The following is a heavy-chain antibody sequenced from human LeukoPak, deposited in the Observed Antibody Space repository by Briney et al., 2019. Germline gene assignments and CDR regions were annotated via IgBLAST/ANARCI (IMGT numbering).Heavy chain of an antibody. D-gene: IGHD3-22*01. J-gene: IGHJ4*02. Sequence: GSLRLPCAPSGFTFSSYLMHWVRQAPGKGLVWVSRINSDGSSTSYAESVKGRFTICRDNAKNTLYLQMNSLRGEDTAVYYCARIDSSGYYLWYFDYWGQGTLVTVSS. CDR2: INSDGSST. V-gene: IGHV3-74*01. CDR1: GFTFSSYL. CDR3: ARIDSSGYYLWYFDY.